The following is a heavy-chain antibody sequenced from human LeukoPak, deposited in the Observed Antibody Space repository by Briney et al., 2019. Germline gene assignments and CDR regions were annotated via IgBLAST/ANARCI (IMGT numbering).Heavy chain of an antibody. CDR3: ARGKREGFGERWGGPPPPDY. CDR1: GGSISSGDYY. V-gene: IGHV4-30-4*08. D-gene: IGHD3-10*01. Sequence: SETLSLTCAVSGGSISSGDYYWSWIRQPPGKGLEWIGCIYYSGSTYYNPSLKSRVTISVDTSKNQFSLKLSSVTAADTAVYYCARGKREGFGERWGGPPPPDYWGQGTLVTVSS. CDR2: IYYSGST. J-gene: IGHJ4*02.